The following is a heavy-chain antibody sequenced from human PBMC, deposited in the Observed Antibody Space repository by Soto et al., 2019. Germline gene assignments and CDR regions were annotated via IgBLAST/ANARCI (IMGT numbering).Heavy chain of an antibody. CDR3: ARGGGYCSSTSCQYPYYYYYGMDV. D-gene: IGHD2-2*01. CDR2: IYYSGST. CDR1: GGSISSYY. V-gene: IGHV4-59*08. Sequence: QVQLQESGPGLVKPSETLSLTCTVSGGSISSYYWSWTRQPPGKGLEWIGYIYYSGSTNYNPSLKSRVTISVDTSKNQFSLKLSSVTAADTAVYYCARGGGYCSSTSCQYPYYYYYGMDVWGQGTTVTVSS. J-gene: IGHJ6*02.